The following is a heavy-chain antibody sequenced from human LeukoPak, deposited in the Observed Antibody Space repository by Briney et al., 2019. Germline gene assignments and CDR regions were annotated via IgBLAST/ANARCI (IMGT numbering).Heavy chain of an antibody. Sequence: GGSLRLSCAASGFPFAPFWMTWVRQAPGKGPEFVATMNRDGSEVAYGNSVRGRFTISRDNAKNSLYLQMYSLRAEDTAVYYCATEYCTDKGYFDLWGRGTLVTVSS. J-gene: IGHJ2*01. CDR3: ATEYCTDKGYFDL. CDR1: GFPFAPFW. D-gene: IGHD2-8*02. V-gene: IGHV3-7*05. CDR2: MNRDGSEV.